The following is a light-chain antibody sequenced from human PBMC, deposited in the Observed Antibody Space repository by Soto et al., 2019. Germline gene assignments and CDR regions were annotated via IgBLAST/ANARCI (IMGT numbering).Light chain of an antibody. CDR3: SSYAGSNNLV. Sequence: QSVLTQHPSASGSPGQSVTISCTGASSDVGGYNYVSWCQQHPGKAPKLMIYEVTKRPSGVPDRFSGSKSGNTASLTVSGLQAEDEADYYCSSYAGSNNLVFGGGTKLTVL. CDR1: SSDVGGYNY. CDR2: EVT. V-gene: IGLV2-8*01. J-gene: IGLJ3*02.